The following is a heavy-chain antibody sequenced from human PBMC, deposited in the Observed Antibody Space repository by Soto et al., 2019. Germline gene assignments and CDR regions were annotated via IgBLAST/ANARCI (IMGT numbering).Heavy chain of an antibody. J-gene: IGHJ4*02. Sequence: SLRRSCAASGFSFSSYAMHWVRQAPGKGLGGGAVVLYDGSKKDYADSVRGRFTISRDNSQNSLYLQMNSLRPEDTAIYSCARDAIGFDYWGQGTLVTVSS. CDR2: VLYDGSKK. CDR1: GFSFSSYA. CDR3: ARDAIGFDY. V-gene: IGHV3-30-3*01. D-gene: IGHD2-2*01.